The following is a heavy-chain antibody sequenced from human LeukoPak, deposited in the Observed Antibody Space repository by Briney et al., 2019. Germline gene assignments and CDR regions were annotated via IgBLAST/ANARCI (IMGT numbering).Heavy chain of an antibody. J-gene: IGHJ4*02. Sequence: ASVTVSCKASGGTFSSYAISWVRQAPGQGLEWMGGIIPIFGTANYAQKFQGRVTITADESTSTAYMELSSLRSEDTAVYYCARSNYDFWSGPPLDYWGQGTLVTVSS. CDR3: ARSNYDFWSGPPLDY. D-gene: IGHD3-3*01. V-gene: IGHV1-69*13. CDR2: IIPIFGTA. CDR1: GGTFSSYA.